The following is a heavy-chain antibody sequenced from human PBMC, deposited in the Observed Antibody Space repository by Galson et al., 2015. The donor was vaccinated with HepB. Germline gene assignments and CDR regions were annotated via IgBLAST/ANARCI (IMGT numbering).Heavy chain of an antibody. D-gene: IGHD5-24*01. J-gene: IGHJ4*02. CDR1: GSSFTSYW. V-gene: IGHV5-51*01. Sequence: QSGAEVKKPGESLKISCKGSGSSFTSYWIGWVRQMPGKGLEWMGIIYPGDSDTRYSPSFQGQVTISADKSISTAYLRWSSLKASDTAMYYCARLGGGEWLQFYLPYPFDYWGQGTLVTVSS. CDR2: IYPGDSDT. CDR3: ARLGGGEWLQFYLPYPFDY.